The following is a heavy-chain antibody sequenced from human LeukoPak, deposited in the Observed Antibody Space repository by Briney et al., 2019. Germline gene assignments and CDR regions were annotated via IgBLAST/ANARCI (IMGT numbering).Heavy chain of an antibody. V-gene: IGHV1-8*01. D-gene: IGHD2-21*02. CDR1: GYTFTSYD. Sequence: ASVKVSCKASGYTFTSYDINWVRQATGQGLEWMGWMNPNSGNTGYAQKFQGRVTMTRDTSISTAYMELSRLRYDDTAVYYCARVVTAIANWFDPWGQGTLVTVSS. CDR3: ARVVTAIANWFDP. CDR2: MNPNSGNT. J-gene: IGHJ5*02.